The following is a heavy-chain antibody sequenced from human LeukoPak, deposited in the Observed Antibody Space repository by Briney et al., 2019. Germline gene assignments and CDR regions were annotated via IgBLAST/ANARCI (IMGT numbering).Heavy chain of an antibody. Sequence: PSETLSLTCTVSGGSISSDDYYWSWIRQPPGKGLEWIGYIYYSGNTHYSPSLKGRVSISVDTSKNQFSLNLTSVTAADTAVYYCARDRGYDDFWSGSLTYYYYVDVWGKGTTVTVSS. CDR1: GGSISSDDYY. J-gene: IGHJ6*04. D-gene: IGHD3-3*01. V-gene: IGHV4-30-4*01. CDR3: ARDRGYDDFWSGSLTYYYYVDV. CDR2: IYYSGNT.